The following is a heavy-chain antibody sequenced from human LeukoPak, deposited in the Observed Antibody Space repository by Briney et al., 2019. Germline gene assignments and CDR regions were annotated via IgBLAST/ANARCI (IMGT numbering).Heavy chain of an antibody. J-gene: IGHJ6*03. CDR1: GYTFTSYG. CDR3: ASAAGYSSGWYSYYYMDV. D-gene: IGHD6-19*01. CDR2: ISAYNGNT. Sequence: ASVKVSCKASGYTFTSYGISWVRQAPGQGLEWMGWISAYNGNTNYAQKLQGRVTMTTDTSTSTAYMELRSLRSDDTAVYYCASAAGYSSGWYSYYYMDVWGKGTTVTVSS. V-gene: IGHV1-18*01.